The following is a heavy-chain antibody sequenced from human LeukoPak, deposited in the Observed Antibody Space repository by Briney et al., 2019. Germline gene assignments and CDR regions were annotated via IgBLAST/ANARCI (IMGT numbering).Heavy chain of an antibody. CDR2: ISSSSSYI. D-gene: IGHD6-13*01. Sequence: GGSLRLSCAASGFTFSDYYMSWIRQAPGKGLEWVSSISSSSSYIYYADSVKGRFTISRDNAKNSLYLQMNSLRAEDTAVYYCARYSDYGMDVWGQGTTVTVSS. V-gene: IGHV3-11*06. CDR1: GFTFSDYY. J-gene: IGHJ6*02. CDR3: ARYSDYGMDV.